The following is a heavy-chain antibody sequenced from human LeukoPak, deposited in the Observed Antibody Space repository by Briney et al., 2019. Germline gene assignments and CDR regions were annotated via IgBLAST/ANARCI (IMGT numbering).Heavy chain of an antibody. D-gene: IGHD4-17*01. CDR1: GYNFANYW. V-gene: IGHV5-51*01. J-gene: IGHJ4*02. CDR2: IYPGDSHT. CDR3: ARAVDYAMN. Sequence: GESLQISCKGSGYNFANYWIAWVRQLPGKGLEWMGIIYPGDSHTRYSPSFQGQVTISVDNSINTAYLQWSTLKASDTAMYYCARAVDYAMNWGQGTLVTVSS.